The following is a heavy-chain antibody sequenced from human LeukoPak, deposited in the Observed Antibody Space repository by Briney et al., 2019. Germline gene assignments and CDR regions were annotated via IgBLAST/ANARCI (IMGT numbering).Heavy chain of an antibody. J-gene: IGHJ4*02. Sequence: PGGSLRLSCAASGFTFSSYGMHWVRQAPGKGLEWVAFIRYDGSNKYYADSVKGRFTISRDNAKNSLYLQMNSLRDEDTAVYYCAIYNYYDSSGYYYFDYWGQGTLVTVSS. CDR3: AIYNYYDSSGYYYFDY. CDR2: IRYDGSNK. V-gene: IGHV3-30*02. D-gene: IGHD3-22*01. CDR1: GFTFSSYG.